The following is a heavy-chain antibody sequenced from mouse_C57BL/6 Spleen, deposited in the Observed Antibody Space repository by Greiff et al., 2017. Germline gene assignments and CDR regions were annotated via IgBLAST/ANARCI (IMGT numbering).Heavy chain of an antibody. V-gene: IGHV7-3*01. CDR3: ARYGIYDGYSDWYFDV. Sequence: EVKLQESGGGLVQPGGSLSLSCAASGFTFTDYYMSWVRQPPGKALEWLGFIRNKANGYTTEYSASVKGRFTISRDNSQSILYLQMNALRAEDSATYYCARYGIYDGYSDWYFDVWGTGTTVTVSS. J-gene: IGHJ1*03. D-gene: IGHD2-3*01. CDR2: IRNKANGYTT. CDR1: GFTFTDYY.